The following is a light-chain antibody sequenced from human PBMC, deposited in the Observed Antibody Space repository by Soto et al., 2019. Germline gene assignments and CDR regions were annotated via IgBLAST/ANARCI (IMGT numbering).Light chain of an antibody. V-gene: IGLV2-23*02. CDR2: EVT. CDR1: RSDVGSYNL. CDR3: SSYAGSTAVVV. Sequence: QSALTQPASVSGSPGQSITIPCTGTRSDVGSYNLVSWYQQHPGQAPKLIIYEVTKRPSGVSFRLSGSKSGNTASPTISGLQAEDEADYYCSSYAGSTAVVVFGGGTQLTVL. J-gene: IGLJ2*01.